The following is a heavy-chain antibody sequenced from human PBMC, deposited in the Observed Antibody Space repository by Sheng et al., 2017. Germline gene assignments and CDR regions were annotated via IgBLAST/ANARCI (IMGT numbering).Heavy chain of an antibody. CDR1: GFTFSDHY. CDR2: TTKKGNTYTT. Sequence: EVQLVEFGGGLVQPGGSLRLSCEASGFTFSDHYMDWLRQVPGKGLEWVGRTTKKGNTYTTEYAASVKGRFTILRDDSKSSLYLQMNSLKTEDTAVYYCARKSGFGELWGQGTLVTVSS. V-gene: IGHV3-72*01. D-gene: IGHD3-10*01. J-gene: IGHJ4*02. CDR3: ARKSGFGEL.